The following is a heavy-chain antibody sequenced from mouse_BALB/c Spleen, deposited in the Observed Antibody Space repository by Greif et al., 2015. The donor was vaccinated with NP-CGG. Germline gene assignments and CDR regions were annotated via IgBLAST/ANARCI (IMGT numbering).Heavy chain of an antibody. D-gene: IGHD2-1*01. CDR2: INPYNGGT. CDR1: GYSFTGYT. V-gene: IGHV1-18*01. Sequence: VQLKQSGPELVKPGASMKISCKASGYSFTGYTMNWVKQSHGKNLEWIGLINPYNGGTSYNQKYKGKATLTVDKSSSTAYMELLSLTSEDSAVYYCAREGNGNYDAMDYWGQGTSVTVSS. CDR3: AREGNGNYDAMDY. J-gene: IGHJ4*01.